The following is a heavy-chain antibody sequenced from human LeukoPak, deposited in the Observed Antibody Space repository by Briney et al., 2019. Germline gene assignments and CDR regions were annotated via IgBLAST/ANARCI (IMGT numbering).Heavy chain of an antibody. CDR3: AKAPVTTCRGAYCYPFDY. V-gene: IGHV3-23*01. CDR1: EFTFSSYN. J-gene: IGHJ4*02. CDR2: SSGSGGST. Sequence: GGSLRLSCAASEFTFSSYNMNWVRQAPGKGLEWVSGSSGSGGSTHYADSVKGRFTISRDSSKNTLFLQMNRLRPEDAAVYYCAKAPVTTCRGAYCYPFDYWGQGTLVTVSS. D-gene: IGHD2-21*01.